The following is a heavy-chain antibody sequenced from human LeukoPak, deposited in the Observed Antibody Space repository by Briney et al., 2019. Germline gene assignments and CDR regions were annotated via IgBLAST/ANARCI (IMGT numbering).Heavy chain of an antibody. V-gene: IGHV3-23*01. D-gene: IGHD3-10*01. CDR3: ARVNGSGSYYSRIYYMDV. CDR2: ISGSGGST. CDR1: GFTFSSYA. Sequence: GGSLRLSCAASGFTFSSYAMSWVRQAPGKGLEWVSAISGSGGSTYYADSVKGRFTISRDNSKNTLYLQMNSLRAEDTAVYYCARVNGSGSYYSRIYYMDVWGKGTTVTISS. J-gene: IGHJ6*03.